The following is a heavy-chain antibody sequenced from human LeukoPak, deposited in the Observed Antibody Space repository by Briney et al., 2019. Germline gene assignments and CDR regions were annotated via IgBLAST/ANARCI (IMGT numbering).Heavy chain of an antibody. CDR2: INSDGSST. J-gene: IGHJ3*02. D-gene: IGHD3-22*01. Sequence: PGGSLRLSCAASGFTFSSYWMHWVRQAPGKGLVWVSRINSDGSSTSYADSVKGRFTISRDNAKNTLYLQMNSLRAEDTAVYYRVTYYYDNSGYWDAFDIWGQGTMVTVSS. V-gene: IGHV3-74*01. CDR3: VTYYYDNSGYWDAFDI. CDR1: GFTFSSYW.